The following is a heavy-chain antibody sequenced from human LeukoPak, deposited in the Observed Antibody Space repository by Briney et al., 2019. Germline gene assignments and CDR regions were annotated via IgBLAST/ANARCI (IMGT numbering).Heavy chain of an antibody. CDR3: ARKSVAATPRDIVYQYYSMDV. J-gene: IGHJ6*03. CDR2: INTNTGNP. V-gene: IGHV7-4-1*02. D-gene: IGHD2-15*01. CDR1: GYTFTSHY. Sequence: ASVKVSCKASGYTFTSHYMHWVRQAPEQGLEWMGWINTNTGNPTYAQGFTGRFVFSLDTSVSTAYLQISSLKAEDTAVYYCARKSVAATPRDIVYQYYSMDVWGKGTTVTVSS.